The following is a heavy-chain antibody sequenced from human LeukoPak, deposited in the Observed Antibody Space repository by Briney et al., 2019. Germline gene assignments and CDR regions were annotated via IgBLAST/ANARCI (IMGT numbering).Heavy chain of an antibody. Sequence: SETLSLTCTVSSGSISGYYRSWLRQPPGKGLEWIGYITYSGGPDYNPSLKSRVTISIDTSSNQFSLRLRSVTAADTAVYYCARGHSSSWFYFDNWGQGSLVTVSS. J-gene: IGHJ4*02. V-gene: IGHV4-59*01. CDR1: SGSISGYY. CDR2: ITYSGGP. CDR3: ARGHSSSWFYFDN. D-gene: IGHD6-13*01.